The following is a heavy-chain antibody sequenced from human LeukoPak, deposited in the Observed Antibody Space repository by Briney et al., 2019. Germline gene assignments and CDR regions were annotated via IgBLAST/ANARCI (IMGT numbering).Heavy chain of an antibody. V-gene: IGHV6-1*01. J-gene: IGHJ4*02. CDR3: ARASQLVFDY. D-gene: IGHD6-13*01. Sequence: SQTLSLTCAISGDSVSSNTAAWTWIRQSPSRGLEWLGRTYYRSKWYNEYAVSLKSRITINPDTSKNQFSLLLNSVTPEDTAVYYCARASQLVFDYWGQGTLVTVSS. CDR2: TYYRSKWYN. CDR1: GDSVSSNTAA.